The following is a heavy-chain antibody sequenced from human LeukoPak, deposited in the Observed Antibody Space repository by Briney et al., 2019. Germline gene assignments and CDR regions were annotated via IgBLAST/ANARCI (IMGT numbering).Heavy chain of an antibody. V-gene: IGHV4-39*07. CDR1: GGSISSNNYY. CDR3: ARFIGYQLLGWFDP. D-gene: IGHD2-2*01. Sequence: SETLSLTCTVSGGSISSNNYYWGWIRQPPGKGLEWIGSVYYSGSIYHNPSLKSRVTISVDTSKNQFSLKLSSVTAADTAVYYCARFIGYQLLGWFDPWGQGTLVTVSS. CDR2: VYYSGSI. J-gene: IGHJ5*02.